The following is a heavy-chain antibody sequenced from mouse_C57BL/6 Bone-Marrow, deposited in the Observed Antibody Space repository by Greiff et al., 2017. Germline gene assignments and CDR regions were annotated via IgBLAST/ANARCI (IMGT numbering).Heavy chain of an antibody. CDR3: ARRWLRGARDY. J-gene: IGHJ4*01. D-gene: IGHD2-2*01. V-gene: IGHV5-17*01. CDR2: ISSGSSTI. CDR1: GFTFSDYG. Sequence: EVHLVESGGGLVKPGGSLKLSCAASGFTFSDYGMHWVRQAPEKGLEWVAYISSGSSTIYYADTVKGRFTISRDNATNTLFLQMTSLRSEDTAMYYCARRWLRGARDYWGQGTSVTVSS.